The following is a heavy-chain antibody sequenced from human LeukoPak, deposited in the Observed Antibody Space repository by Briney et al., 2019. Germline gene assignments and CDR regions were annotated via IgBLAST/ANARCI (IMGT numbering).Heavy chain of an antibody. CDR3: ARTIAAAAAFDI. V-gene: IGHV4-59*01. D-gene: IGHD6-13*01. CDR1: GGSISSYY. J-gene: IGHJ3*02. Sequence: SETLSLTCTVSGGSISSYYWSWIRQPPGKGLEWIGYIYYSGSTNYNPSLKSRVTISVDTSKNQFSLKLSSVTAADTAVYYGARTIAAAAAFDIWGQGTMVTVSS. CDR2: IYYSGST.